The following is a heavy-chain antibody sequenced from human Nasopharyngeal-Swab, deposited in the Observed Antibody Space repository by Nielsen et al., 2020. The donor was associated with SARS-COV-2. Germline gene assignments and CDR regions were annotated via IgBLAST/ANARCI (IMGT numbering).Heavy chain of an antibody. J-gene: IGHJ3*02. CDR3: ARDPILLPGPNDFDI. CDR1: GYSFTGYA. CDR2: ILPGNGAT. Sequence: ASVKVSCKTSGYSFTGYAIHWVRQAPGQRLEWMGWILPGNGATRYSQRFQDRFTLTRDTYATTVYMELSSLTSEDPAVYYCARDPILLPGPNDFDIWGQGTMVTVSS. D-gene: IGHD2-21*02. V-gene: IGHV1-3*01.